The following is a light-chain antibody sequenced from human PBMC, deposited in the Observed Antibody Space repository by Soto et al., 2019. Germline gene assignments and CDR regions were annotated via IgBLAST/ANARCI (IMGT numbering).Light chain of an antibody. J-gene: IGKJ2*01. CDR1: QSISSW. CDR3: QQYNTYSPEGT. V-gene: IGKV1-5*03. CDR2: KAS. Sequence: DLQMTQSPSTLSASVGDRVTITCRASQSISSWLAWYQQKPGKAPKLLIYKASSLESGVPSRFSGSGSGTEFTLTISSLQPDDFATYYCQQYNTYSPEGTFGQGTKLEIK.